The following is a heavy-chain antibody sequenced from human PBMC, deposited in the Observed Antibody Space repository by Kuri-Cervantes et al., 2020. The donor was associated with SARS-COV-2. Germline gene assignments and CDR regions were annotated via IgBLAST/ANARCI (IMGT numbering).Heavy chain of an antibody. CDR2: INHSGGT. V-gene: IGHV4-34*01. D-gene: IGHD3-10*01. Sequence: GSLRLSCAVYGGSFSGYYWSWIRQPPGKGLEWIGEINHSGGTNYNPSLKSRVTISVDTSKNQFSLKLSSVTAADTAVYYCARVGDYYGSGSLDYWGQGTLVTVSS. CDR1: GGSFSGYY. J-gene: IGHJ4*02. CDR3: ARVGDYYGSGSLDY.